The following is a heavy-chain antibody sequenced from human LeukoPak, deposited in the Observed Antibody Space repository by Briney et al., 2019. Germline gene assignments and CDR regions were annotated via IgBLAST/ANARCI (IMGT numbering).Heavy chain of an antibody. J-gene: IGHJ4*02. D-gene: IGHD6-13*01. CDR2: IKQDGSEK. CDR3: AKRVGSSWKDVSYFDY. V-gene: IGHV3-7*03. Sequence: GGSLRLSCAASGFTFSSYWMSWVRQAPGKGLEWVANIKQDGSEKYYVDSVKGRFTISRDNAKNSLYLQMNSLRAEDTAVYYCAKRVGSSWKDVSYFDYWGQGTLVTVSS. CDR1: GFTFSSYW.